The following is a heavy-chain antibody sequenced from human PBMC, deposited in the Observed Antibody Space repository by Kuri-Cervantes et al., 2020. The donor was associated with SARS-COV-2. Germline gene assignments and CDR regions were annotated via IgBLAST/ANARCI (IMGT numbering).Heavy chain of an antibody. J-gene: IGHJ3*02. CDR2: ISSSSSTI. CDR1: GFTFSSYS. CDR3: ARWELLFPSDAFDI. D-gene: IGHD1-26*01. Sequence: GESLKISCAASGFTFSSYSMNWVRQAPGKGLEWVSYISSSSSTIYYADSVKGRFTISRDNAKNSLYLQMNSLRAEDTAVYYCARWELLFPSDAFDIWGQGTMVTVSS. V-gene: IGHV3-48*01.